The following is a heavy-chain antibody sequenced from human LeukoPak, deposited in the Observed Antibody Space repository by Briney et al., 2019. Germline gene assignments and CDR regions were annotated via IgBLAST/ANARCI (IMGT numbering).Heavy chain of an antibody. CDR1: GGSISSGNYY. CDR2: IWADGAP. Sequence: PSETLSLTCTVSGGSISSGNYYWSWLRQPAGKGLEWIGRIWADGAPTYRPSLKNRVTISVDTSKNQFPLRLSSVTAADTAVYYCARGRDSRGYQFMGFDSWGQGTLVTVSS. J-gene: IGHJ4*02. D-gene: IGHD3-22*01. V-gene: IGHV4-61*02. CDR3: ARGRDSRGYQFMGFDS.